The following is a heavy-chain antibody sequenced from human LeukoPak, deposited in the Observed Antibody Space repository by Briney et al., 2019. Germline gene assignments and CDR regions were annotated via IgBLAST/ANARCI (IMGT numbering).Heavy chain of an antibody. D-gene: IGHD6-19*01. CDR2: INYNGGTT. CDR1: GFTFSDYY. J-gene: IGHJ4*02. Sequence: GGSLRLSCAVSGFTFSDYYVSWIRQAPGKGLEWISYINYNGGTTYYADSVKGRFTISRDNGKDSLYLQMNSLSAEDTAVYYCARQPRYGSGWYDFDYWGQGTLVTVSS. V-gene: IGHV3-11*01. CDR3: ARQPRYGSGWYDFDY.